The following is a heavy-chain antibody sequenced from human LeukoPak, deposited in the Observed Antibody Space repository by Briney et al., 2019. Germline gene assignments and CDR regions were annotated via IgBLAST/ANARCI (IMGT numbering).Heavy chain of an antibody. J-gene: IGHJ6*02. CDR2: ISDSGITT. CDR1: GFTFTSYA. Sequence: GGSLRLSCAASGFTFTSYAMSWVRQAPGKGLEWVSAISDSGITTYYADSVKGRFTISRDNSKNTLYLQMNSLRAEDTAVYYCAKDALPAEGYCCVGSCSRGNGRDVWGQGTTVTVSS. D-gene: IGHD2-15*01. V-gene: IGHV3-23*01. CDR3: AKDALPAEGYCCVGSCSRGNGRDV.